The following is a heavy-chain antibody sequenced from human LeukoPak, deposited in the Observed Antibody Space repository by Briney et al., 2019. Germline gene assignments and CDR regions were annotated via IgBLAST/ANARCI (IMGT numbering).Heavy chain of an antibody. V-gene: IGHV3-21*01. CDR3: ARKGGRYYGMDV. CDR2: ISSSSNI. J-gene: IGHJ6*02. Sequence: GGSLRLSCAASGFTFSSYRMSWVRQAPGKGLEWVSCISSSSNIYYADSVKGRFTISRDNAKNSLYLQMNSLRAEDTAVYYCARKGGRYYGMDVWGQGTTVTVSS. D-gene: IGHD1-26*01. CDR1: GFTFSSYR.